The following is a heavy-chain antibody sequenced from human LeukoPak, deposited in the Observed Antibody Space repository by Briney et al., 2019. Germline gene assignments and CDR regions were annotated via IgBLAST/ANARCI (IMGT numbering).Heavy chain of an antibody. CDR2: IYYSGST. J-gene: IGHJ4*02. CDR1: GGSISSSSYS. CDR3: ARLTRFRDRYNPPLGY. Sequence: SETLSLTCTVSGGSISSSSYSWGWIRQPPGKGLEWIGSIYYSGSTYYNPSLKSRVTISVDTSKNQFSLKLSSVTAADTAVYYCARLTRFRDRYNPPLGYWGQGTLVTVSS. V-gene: IGHV4-39*01. D-gene: IGHD5-24*01.